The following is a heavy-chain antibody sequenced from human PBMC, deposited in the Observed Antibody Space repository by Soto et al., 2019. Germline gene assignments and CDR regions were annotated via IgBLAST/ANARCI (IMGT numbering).Heavy chain of an antibody. CDR2: IYYSGST. CDR3: ARGGYYDSSGYQCPPVFGLDY. Sequence: QVQLQESGPGLVKPSQTLSLTCTVSGGSISSGGYYWSWIRQQPGKGLEWIEYIYYSGSTYYNPSFKSRVTISVDTSKNQFSLKLSSVTAADTAVYYCARGGYYDSSGYQCPPVFGLDYWGQGTLVTVSS. D-gene: IGHD3-22*01. CDR1: GGSISSGGYY. V-gene: IGHV4-31*03. J-gene: IGHJ4*02.